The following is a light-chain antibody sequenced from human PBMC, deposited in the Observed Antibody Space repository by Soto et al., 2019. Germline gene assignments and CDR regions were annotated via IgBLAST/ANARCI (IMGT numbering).Light chain of an antibody. Sequence: EIVLTQSPATLSLSPGERATLSCRASQSVSIYLAWYQQKPGQAPRLLIYDASNRATGIPARFRGSGSGTNFTLTISSLEPEDFADYYCQQRRTFGQGTKVEIK. V-gene: IGKV3-11*01. CDR2: DAS. J-gene: IGKJ1*01. CDR3: QQRRT. CDR1: QSVSIY.